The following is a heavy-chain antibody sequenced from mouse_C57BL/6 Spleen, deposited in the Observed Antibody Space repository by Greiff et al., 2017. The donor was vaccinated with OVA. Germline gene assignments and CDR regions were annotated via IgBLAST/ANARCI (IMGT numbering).Heavy chain of an antibody. J-gene: IGHJ2*01. Sequence: DVQLQEPGPGLVKPSQSLSLTCSATGYSITSGYYWNWIRQFPGNKLEWLGYLSYDGSNTYNPSFKNRISITRDTTKNQFFLKLTSVTTEDTARYYCARGRFDYWGQGTTLTVSS. CDR2: LSYDGSN. CDR1: GYSITSGYY. V-gene: IGHV3-6*01. CDR3: ARGRFDY.